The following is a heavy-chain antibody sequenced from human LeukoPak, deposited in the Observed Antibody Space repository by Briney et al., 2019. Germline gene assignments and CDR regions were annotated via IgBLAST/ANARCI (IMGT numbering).Heavy chain of an antibody. CDR2: IWYDGSNK. V-gene: IGHV3-33*06. CDR1: GFTFSSYG. J-gene: IGHJ4*02. CDR3: AKLWGDYDQDPDY. Sequence: GRSLRLSCAASGFTFSSYGMHWVRQAPGKGLEWVAVIWYDGSNKYYADSVKGRFTISRDNSRNTLYLQMNSLRAEDTAVYYCAKLWGDYDQDPDYWGQGTLVTVSS. D-gene: IGHD4-17*01.